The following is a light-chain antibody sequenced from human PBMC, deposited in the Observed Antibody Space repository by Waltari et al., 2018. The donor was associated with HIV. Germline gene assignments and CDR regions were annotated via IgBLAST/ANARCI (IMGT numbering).Light chain of an antibody. CDR3: CSYTVNSTGV. Sequence: QSALTQPASASGSPGQSIAISCTGTSGDIGTYKYVSWYQQHTGKVPKLIIYDVNVRPSGVSDRFSGSKSGNTATLTISGLHSDDEADYYCCSYTVNSTGVFGAGTKITV. CDR2: DVN. V-gene: IGLV2-14*03. J-gene: IGLJ1*01. CDR1: SGDIGTYKY.